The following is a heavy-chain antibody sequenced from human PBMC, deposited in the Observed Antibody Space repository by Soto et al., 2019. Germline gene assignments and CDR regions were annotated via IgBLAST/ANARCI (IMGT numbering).Heavy chain of an antibody. J-gene: IGHJ4*02. CDR2: IYYSGST. CDR3: ARTVGVYDYADFDY. Sequence: PSETLSLTCTVSGGSISSGDYYWSWIRQPPGKGLEWIGYIYYSGSTYYNPSLKSRVTISVDTSKNQFSLKLSSVTAADTAVYYCARTVGVYDYADFDYWGQGTLVTVSS. D-gene: IGHD3-16*01. V-gene: IGHV4-30-4*01. CDR1: GGSISSGDYY.